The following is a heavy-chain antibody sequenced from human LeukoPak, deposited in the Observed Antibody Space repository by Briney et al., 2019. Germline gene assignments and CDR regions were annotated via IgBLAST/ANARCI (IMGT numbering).Heavy chain of an antibody. D-gene: IGHD6-19*01. J-gene: IGHJ4*02. CDR2: IRYDGSNK. CDR3: AKDRDSSGWDGLDY. Sequence: PGGSLRLSCAASGFTFSSYGMHWVRQAPGKGLEWVAFIRYDGSNKYYADSVKGRFTISRDNSKNTLYLQMNSLRTEDTAFYYCAKDRDSSGWDGLDYWGQGTLVTVSS. V-gene: IGHV3-30*02. CDR1: GFTFSSYG.